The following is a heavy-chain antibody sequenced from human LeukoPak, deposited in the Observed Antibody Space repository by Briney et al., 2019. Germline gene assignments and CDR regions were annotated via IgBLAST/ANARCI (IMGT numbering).Heavy chain of an antibody. V-gene: IGHV3-30-3*01. CDR1: EFTFSSYA. J-gene: IGHJ1*01. CDR2: ISYDGSNK. CDR3: AREGGIVVPAARKWGYFQH. D-gene: IGHD2-2*01. Sequence: PGGSLRLSCTASEFTFSSYAMHWVRQAPGKGLEWVAVISYDGSNKYYADSVKGRFTISRDNSKNTLYLQMNSLRAEDTAVYYCAREGGIVVPAARKWGYFQHWGQGTLVTVSS.